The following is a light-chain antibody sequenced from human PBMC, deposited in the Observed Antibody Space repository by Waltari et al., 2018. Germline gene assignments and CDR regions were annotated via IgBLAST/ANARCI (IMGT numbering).Light chain of an antibody. CDR2: DVT. CDR3: SSPTTSITWV. CDR1: SSDFGKYNR. V-gene: IGLV2-18*02. Sequence: QSALTQPPSVSGSPGQSVTISCTATSSDFGKYNRVSWYQQSPGTAPKLMIYDVTNRPSGVPHRFSGSKSGNTASLTISGLQAEDEADYYCSSPTTSITWVFGGGTKLTVL. J-gene: IGLJ3*02.